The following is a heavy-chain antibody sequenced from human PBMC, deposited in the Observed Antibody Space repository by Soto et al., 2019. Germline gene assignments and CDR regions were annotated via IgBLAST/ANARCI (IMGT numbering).Heavy chain of an antibody. J-gene: IGHJ6*02. Sequence: LRETLSLTCTVSGGSISSYYWSWIRQPAGKGLEWIGRIYTSGSTNYNPSRKSRVTMSVDTSKNQFSLKLSSVTAADTAVYYCARDRGAGVHHYYYYYGMDVWGQGTTVTVSS. CDR2: IYTSGST. CDR3: ARDRGAGVHHYYYYYGMDV. CDR1: GGSISSYY. D-gene: IGHD1-1*01. V-gene: IGHV4-4*07.